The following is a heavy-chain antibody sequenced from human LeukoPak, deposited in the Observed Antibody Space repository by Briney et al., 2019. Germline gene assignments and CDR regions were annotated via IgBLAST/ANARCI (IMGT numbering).Heavy chain of an antibody. D-gene: IGHD3-9*01. Sequence: GGSLRLSCVASGFTFTNYAMSWVRQAPGKGLEWVSAITGSDGSSYYADSVKGRFTISRDNSKNTLYLQVNSLRAEDTAVYYCAKWGDYDILAGYYVPDYWGQGTLVTVSS. CDR1: GFTFTNYA. CDR2: ITGSDGSS. J-gene: IGHJ4*02. CDR3: AKWGDYDILAGYYVPDY. V-gene: IGHV3-23*01.